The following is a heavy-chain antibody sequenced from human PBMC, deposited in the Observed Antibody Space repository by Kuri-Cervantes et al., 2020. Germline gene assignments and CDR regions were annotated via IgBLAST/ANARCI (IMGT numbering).Heavy chain of an antibody. V-gene: IGHV4-38-2*02. J-gene: IGHJ5*02. CDR2: INHSGTT. D-gene: IGHD2-21*01. CDR1: GGSISSYY. Sequence: SETLSLTCTVSGGSISSYYWSWIRQPPGKGLEWIGSINHSGTTYYNPSLRSRVTISVDTSKNQFSLNLRSVTAADTAVYYCARDIPTGRFDPWGQGTLVTVSS. CDR3: ARDIPTGRFDP.